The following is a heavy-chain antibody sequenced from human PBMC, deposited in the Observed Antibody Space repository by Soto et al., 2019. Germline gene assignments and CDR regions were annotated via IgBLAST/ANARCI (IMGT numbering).Heavy chain of an antibody. CDR1: GFSVSDNY. V-gene: IGHV3-53*04. Sequence: EVQLVESGGALVQPGGSLRLSCAASGFSVSDNYMSWVRQAPGQGLEWISVIYRSGNTYYADSVKGRFTISRDISENTLSLQMNGLGADDTALYYCAREIDSDPGWFDPWGQGTLVTFSS. J-gene: IGHJ5*02. CDR3: AREIDSDPGWFDP. D-gene: IGHD2-21*02. CDR2: IYRSGNT.